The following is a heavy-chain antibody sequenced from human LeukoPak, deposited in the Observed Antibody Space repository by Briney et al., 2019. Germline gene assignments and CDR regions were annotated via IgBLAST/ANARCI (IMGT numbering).Heavy chain of an antibody. CDR1: GGSFSGYY. CDR3: ARGHKQQLAFDI. Sequence: SETLSLTCAVYGGSFSGYYWSWIRQPPGKGLEWIGEINHSGSTNYNPSLKSRVTISVDTSKNQFSLKLSSVTAADTAVYYCARGHKQQLAFDIWGQGTMVTVSS. D-gene: IGHD6-13*01. J-gene: IGHJ3*02. CDR2: INHSGST. V-gene: IGHV4-34*01.